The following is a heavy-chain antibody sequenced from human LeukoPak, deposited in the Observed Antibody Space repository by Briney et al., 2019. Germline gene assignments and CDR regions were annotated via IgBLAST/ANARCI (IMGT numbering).Heavy chain of an antibody. Sequence: PGGSLRLSCVASGFTFTSHWMHWVRQAPGKGLVCVSRIKSDGTYSDYGDSVRGRFTISRDNAKDTLYLQMNSLRVEDTAVYHCVRDDDQYGVDYWGRGTLVTVSS. D-gene: IGHD1-1*01. V-gene: IGHV3-74*01. CDR1: GFTFTSHW. CDR2: IKSDGTYS. J-gene: IGHJ4*02. CDR3: VRDDDQYGVDY.